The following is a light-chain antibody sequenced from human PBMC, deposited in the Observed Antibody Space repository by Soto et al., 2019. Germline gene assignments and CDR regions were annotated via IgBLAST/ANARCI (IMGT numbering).Light chain of an antibody. Sequence: EIALTQSPGSLSLSQGERATLSCRASQSVSSYLAWYQQKPGQAPRLLIYDASNRATGIPARFSGSGSGTDFTLTIDNLEPEDFAVYYCQQRSNWPPITFGQGTRLEI. CDR3: QQRSNWPPIT. CDR1: QSVSSY. CDR2: DAS. J-gene: IGKJ5*01. V-gene: IGKV3-11*01.